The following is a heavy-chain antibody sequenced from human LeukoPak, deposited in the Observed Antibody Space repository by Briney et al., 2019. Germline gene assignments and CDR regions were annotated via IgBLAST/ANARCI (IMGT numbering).Heavy chain of an antibody. D-gene: IGHD1-26*01. V-gene: IGHV4-34*01. CDR1: GGSFSGYY. J-gene: IGHJ4*02. CDR2: INHSGST. Sequence: SETLSLTCAVYGGSFSGYYWSWIRQPPGKGLEWIGEINHSGSTNYNTSLKSRVTISVDTSKNQFSLKLSSVTAADTAVYYCASGSYYGSFDYWGQGTLVTVSS. CDR3: ASGSYYGSFDY.